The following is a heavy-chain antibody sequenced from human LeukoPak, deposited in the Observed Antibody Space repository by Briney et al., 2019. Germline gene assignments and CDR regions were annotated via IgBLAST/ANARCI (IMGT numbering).Heavy chain of an antibody. J-gene: IGHJ4*02. Sequence: PGWSLRLSCSASGFTFSSYVMHWVRQAPGKGLEWVATISYDEDNIYYADSVKGRFTISRDNSKDTLFLQMNSLKIEDTAIYYCEASWHYWGQGTLVTVSS. CDR3: EASWHY. V-gene: IGHV3-30*03. CDR1: GFTFSSYV. CDR2: ISYDEDNI. D-gene: IGHD1-26*01.